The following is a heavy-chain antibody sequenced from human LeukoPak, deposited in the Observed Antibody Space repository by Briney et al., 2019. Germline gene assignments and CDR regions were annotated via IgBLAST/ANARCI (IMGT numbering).Heavy chain of an antibody. Sequence: PGGSLRLSCAASGFTFSSYSMNWVRQAPGKGLEWVSSISSSSSYIYYADSVKGRFTISRDNAKNSLYLQMNSLRTEDTAVYYCTTGVLYDNSGYYYGNWWGQGTLVTVSS. CDR2: ISSSSSYI. D-gene: IGHD3-22*01. CDR1: GFTFSSYS. J-gene: IGHJ4*02. CDR3: TTGVLYDNSGYYYGNW. V-gene: IGHV3-21*03.